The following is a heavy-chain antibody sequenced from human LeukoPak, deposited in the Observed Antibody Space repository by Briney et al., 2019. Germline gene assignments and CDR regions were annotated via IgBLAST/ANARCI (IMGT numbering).Heavy chain of an antibody. Sequence: ASVKVSCKSSGYTFTSYYRHVLRQPGGQGLEWLGIINPSGGSTSYAQKFQGRVTMTSDSSISTVYLEVNRLNPDDTAVYFCARVRDYSNSPFNWFDAWGQGTLVIVSS. CDR2: INPSGGST. V-gene: IGHV1-46*01. CDR1: GYTFTSYY. D-gene: IGHD6-6*01. CDR3: ARVRDYSNSPFNWFDA. J-gene: IGHJ5*02.